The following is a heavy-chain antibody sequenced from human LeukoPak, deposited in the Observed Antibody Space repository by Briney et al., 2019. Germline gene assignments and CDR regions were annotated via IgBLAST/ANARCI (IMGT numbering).Heavy chain of an antibody. CDR3: AKESGSLYYFDY. CDR1: GFTFSSCA. J-gene: IGHJ4*02. Sequence: GGSLRFSCAASGFTFSSCAMSWVRQAPGKGLEWVSGISGSDDSTYYADSVKGRFTISRDNSKNTLYLEMNSLRAEDTAVYYCAKESGSLYYFDYWGQGTLVTVSS. CDR2: ISGSDDST. V-gene: IGHV3-23*01. D-gene: IGHD2-15*01.